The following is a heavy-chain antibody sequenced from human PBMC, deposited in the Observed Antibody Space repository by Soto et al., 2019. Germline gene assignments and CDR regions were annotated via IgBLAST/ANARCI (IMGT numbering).Heavy chain of an antibody. CDR1: GYTFTGYY. Sequence: ASVKVSCKASGYTFTGYYLHWVRQAPGRGLEWMGWINPNSGGTNYAQQFQGWVTMTRDTAIITSYMELSRLRSDDTAVYYCARDWGYFDSSGPPLPGHYWGQGTLVTVSS. V-gene: IGHV1-2*04. CDR3: ARDWGYFDSSGPPLPGHY. CDR2: INPNSGGT. D-gene: IGHD3-22*01. J-gene: IGHJ4*02.